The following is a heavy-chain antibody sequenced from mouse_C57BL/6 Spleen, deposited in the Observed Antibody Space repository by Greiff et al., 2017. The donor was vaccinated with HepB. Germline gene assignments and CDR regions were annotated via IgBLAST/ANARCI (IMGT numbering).Heavy chain of an antibody. V-gene: IGHV1-53*01. Sequence: QVQLQQPGTELVKPGASVKLSCKASGYTFTSYWMHWVKQRPGQGLEWIGNINPSNGGTNYNEKFKSKATLTVYKSSSTAYMQLSSLTSEDSAVYYCARSRNGNYYAMDYWGQGTSVTVSS. D-gene: IGHD2-1*01. CDR2: INPSNGGT. CDR3: ARSRNGNYYAMDY. J-gene: IGHJ4*01. CDR1: GYTFTSYW.